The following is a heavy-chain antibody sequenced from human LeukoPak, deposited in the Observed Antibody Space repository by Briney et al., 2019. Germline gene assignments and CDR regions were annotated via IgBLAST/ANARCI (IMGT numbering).Heavy chain of an antibody. D-gene: IGHD4-17*01. J-gene: IGHJ5*02. Sequence: GGSLRLSCAASGFTFSSYWTHWVRQAPRKGLVWVSRINSDGSSTSYADSVKGRFTISKDNAKNTLYLQMNSLRAEDTAVYYCARNRMTTVNWFDPWGQGTLVTVSS. V-gene: IGHV3-74*01. CDR3: ARNRMTTVNWFDP. CDR2: INSDGSST. CDR1: GFTFSSYW.